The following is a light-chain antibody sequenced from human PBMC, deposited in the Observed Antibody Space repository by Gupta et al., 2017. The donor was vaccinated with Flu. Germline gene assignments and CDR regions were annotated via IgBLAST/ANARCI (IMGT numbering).Light chain of an antibody. V-gene: IGKV3-20*01. CDR3: QHDNSSLFT. CDR1: QNISNIY. Sequence: GTLCSSPGKRCTPSCWASQNISNIYLAWYLQKPGQAPKLLIYAASSRATGVPDRFSGGGSGTEFTLTITRLEPEDFAVYYCQHDNSSLFTFGHGTKMDI. J-gene: IGKJ3*01. CDR2: AAS.